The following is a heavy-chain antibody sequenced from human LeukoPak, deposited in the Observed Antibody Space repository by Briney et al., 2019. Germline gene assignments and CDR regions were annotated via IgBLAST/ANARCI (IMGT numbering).Heavy chain of an antibody. CDR2: IYYSGST. CDR1: DGSISTYY. CDR3: ARMVIRAYCSGGSCYEHAFDI. Sequence: SETLSLTCTVSDGSISTYYWSWIRQPPGKGLEWIGYIYYSGSTNYNPSLKSRATMSVDTSENQFSLELNSVTAADTAMYYCARMVIRAYCSGGSCYEHAFDIWGQGTMVTVSS. D-gene: IGHD2-15*01. V-gene: IGHV4-59*08. J-gene: IGHJ3*02.